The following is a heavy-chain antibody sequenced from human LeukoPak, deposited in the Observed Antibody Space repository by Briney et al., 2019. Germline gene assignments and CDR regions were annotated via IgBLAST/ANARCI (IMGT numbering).Heavy chain of an antibody. D-gene: IGHD3-22*01. V-gene: IGHV4-59*08. Sequence: SETLSLTCTVSGGSISGYHWSWIRQPPGKGLEWIGYVDYNGNTNYSPSLRGRVTMSVDTSKNQFSLKLTSVTAADTAVYYCARGLRDEERHYGYYYMDVWGKGTTVTVSS. J-gene: IGHJ6*03. CDR2: VDYNGNT. CDR3: ARGLRDEERHYGYYYMDV. CDR1: GGSISGYH.